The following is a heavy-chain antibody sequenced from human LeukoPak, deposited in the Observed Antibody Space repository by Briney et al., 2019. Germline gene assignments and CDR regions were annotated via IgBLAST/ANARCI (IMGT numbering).Heavy chain of an antibody. CDR2: FDPEDGET. D-gene: IGHD2-2*01. J-gene: IGHJ4*02. CDR1: GYTLTELS. CDR3: ATPPYCSSTSCHDY. Sequence: GSVKVSCKVSGYTLTELSMHWVRQAPGEGLEWMGGFDPEDGETIYAQKFQGRVTMTEDTSTDTAYMELSSLRSEDTAVYYCATPPYCSSTSCHDYWGQGTLVTVSS. V-gene: IGHV1-24*01.